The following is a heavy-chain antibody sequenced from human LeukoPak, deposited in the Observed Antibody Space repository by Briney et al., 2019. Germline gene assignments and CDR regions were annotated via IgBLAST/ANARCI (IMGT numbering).Heavy chain of an antibody. CDR2: ISYDGSNK. CDR3: ARDLDGDYYYYYGMDV. V-gene: IGHV3-30-3*01. D-gene: IGHD4-17*01. CDR1: GFTFGDYA. J-gene: IGHJ6*02. Sequence: GGSLRLSCTASGFTFGDYAMSWFRQAPGKGLEWVAVISYDGSNKYYADSGKGRFTISRDNSKNTLYLQMNSLRAEDTAVYYCARDLDGDYYYYYGMDVWGQGTTVTVSS.